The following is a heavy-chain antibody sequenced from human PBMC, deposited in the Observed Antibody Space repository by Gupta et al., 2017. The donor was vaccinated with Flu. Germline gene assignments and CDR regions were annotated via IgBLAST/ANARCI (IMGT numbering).Heavy chain of an antibody. CDR2: IWHDGSNK. Sequence: SRFGMHWVRQAPGKGLEWVASIWHDGSNKNYADSVKGRFTISRDNSKNTLYIQMNSLRAEDTAVYYCARISGNWRIYYMDVWGRGTTVTVSS. CDR3: ARISGNWRIYYMDV. CDR1: SRFG. J-gene: IGHJ6*03. V-gene: IGHV3-33*01. D-gene: IGHD1-20*01.